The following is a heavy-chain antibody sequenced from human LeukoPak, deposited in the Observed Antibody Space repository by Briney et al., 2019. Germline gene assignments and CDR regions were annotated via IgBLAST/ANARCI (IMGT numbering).Heavy chain of an antibody. Sequence: GRSLRLSCAASGLTFDDDVIHWVRHTPGKGLEWISGIFWSSGRVVYAESVKGRFTISRDNAKKSLYLQMNSLRGEDTAFYYCAKSYPGSEYYGMDVWGQGTTVIVSS. CDR3: AKSYPGSEYYGMDV. V-gene: IGHV3-9*01. J-gene: IGHJ6*02. D-gene: IGHD3-10*01. CDR1: GLTFDDDV. CDR2: IFWSSGRV.